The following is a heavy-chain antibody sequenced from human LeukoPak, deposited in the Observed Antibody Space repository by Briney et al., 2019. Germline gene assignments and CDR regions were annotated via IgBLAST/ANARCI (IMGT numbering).Heavy chain of an antibody. CDR2: MNPNSGKT. D-gene: IGHD6-19*01. V-gene: IGHV1-8*01. CDR1: GYTFTTCD. CDR3: TRGSSGRRDY. Sequence: ASVKVSCKASGYTFTTCDINWARQATGQGLEWMGWMNPNSGKTGYAQSFQGRVTMTRDTSISTAYMELSNLRSEDTAIYYCTRGSSGRRDYWGQGTLVTVSS. J-gene: IGHJ4*02.